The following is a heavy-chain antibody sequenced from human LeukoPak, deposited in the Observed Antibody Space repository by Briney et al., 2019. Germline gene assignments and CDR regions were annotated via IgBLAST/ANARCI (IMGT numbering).Heavy chain of an antibody. D-gene: IGHD5-18*01. CDR2: IYYSVNT. CDR1: GGSISPYY. Sequence: SETLSLTCTVSGGSISPYYWSWIRQPPGKGLEWIGYIYYSVNTNYNPSLKSRVTISVDTSKNQFSLKLSSVTAVDTAVYYCAREYTATVHTGLDYFDFWGQGTLVTVSS. J-gene: IGHJ4*02. V-gene: IGHV4-59*01. CDR3: AREYTATVHTGLDYFDF.